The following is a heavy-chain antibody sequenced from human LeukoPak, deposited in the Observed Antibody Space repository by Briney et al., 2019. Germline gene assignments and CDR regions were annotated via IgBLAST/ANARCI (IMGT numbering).Heavy chain of an antibody. V-gene: IGHV3-21*01. D-gene: IGHD6-13*01. J-gene: IGHJ4*02. CDR1: GFTFSTYS. CDR3: ASSVGIAAAGTPWAFDY. CDR2: ISSSSSYI. Sequence: GSLRLSCAASGFTFSTYSMNWVRQAPGKGLEWVSSISSSSSYIYYADSVKGRFTISRDNAKNSLYLQMNSLRAEDTAVYYCASSVGIAAAGTPWAFDYWGQGTLVTVSS.